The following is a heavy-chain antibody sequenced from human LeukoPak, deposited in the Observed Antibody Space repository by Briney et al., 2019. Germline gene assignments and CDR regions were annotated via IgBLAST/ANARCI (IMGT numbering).Heavy chain of an antibody. Sequence: SETLSLTCTVSGGSITSYYWSWFRQPPGKGLEWIGEIYHSGSTNYNPSLKSRVTISVDKSKNQFSLKLSSVTAADTAVYYCARGGYNHRGVVVVAATPFDYWGQGTLVTVSS. CDR2: IYHSGST. CDR1: GGSITSYY. CDR3: ARGGYNHRGVVVVAATPFDY. D-gene: IGHD2-15*01. J-gene: IGHJ4*02. V-gene: IGHV4-59*12.